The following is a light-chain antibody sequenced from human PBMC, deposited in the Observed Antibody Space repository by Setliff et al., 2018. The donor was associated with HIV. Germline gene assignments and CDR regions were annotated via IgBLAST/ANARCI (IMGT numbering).Light chain of an antibody. CDR2: SNN. CDR3: AAWDDSLNVV. CDR1: SSNIGSNT. J-gene: IGLJ1*01. Sequence: ALTQPPSASGTPGQRVTMSCSGSSSNIGSNTVNWYQQLPGTAPKLLIYSNNQRPSGVPDRFSGSKSGTSASLAISGLQSEDEADYYCAAWDDSLNVVFGTGTKVTVL. V-gene: IGLV1-44*01.